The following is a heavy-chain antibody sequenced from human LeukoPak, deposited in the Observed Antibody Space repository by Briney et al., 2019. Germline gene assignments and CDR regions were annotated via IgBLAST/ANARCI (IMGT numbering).Heavy chain of an antibody. Sequence: GGSLRLSCAASGFTFSSYAMSWVRQAPGKGLVWVSRINSDGSSTSYADSVKGRFTISRDNAKNTLYLQMNSLRAEDTAVYYCARVGYSYDYFYFWGQGTLVTVSS. V-gene: IGHV3-74*01. D-gene: IGHD5-18*01. CDR1: GFTFSSYA. J-gene: IGHJ4*02. CDR3: ARVGYSYDYFYF. CDR2: INSDGSST.